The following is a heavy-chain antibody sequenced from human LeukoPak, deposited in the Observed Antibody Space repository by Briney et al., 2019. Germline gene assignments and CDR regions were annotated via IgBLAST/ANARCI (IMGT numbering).Heavy chain of an antibody. CDR1: RFTFSSYW. CDR2: IKQDGSEK. Sequence: GGSLRLSCAASRFTFSSYWLSWVRQAPGKGLEWVATIKQDGSEKYYVDSVKGRFTISRGNAKNSLYLQMNSLRGEDTAIYYCARGYFRVGPTTPLGYWGQGTLVTVSS. D-gene: IGHD1-26*01. V-gene: IGHV3-7*01. CDR3: ARGYFRVGPTTPLGY. J-gene: IGHJ4*02.